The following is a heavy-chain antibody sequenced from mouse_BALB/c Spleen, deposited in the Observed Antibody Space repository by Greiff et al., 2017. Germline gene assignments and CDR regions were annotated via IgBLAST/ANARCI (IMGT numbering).Heavy chain of an antibody. CDR2: IWGDGST. V-gene: IGHV2-6-7*01. Sequence: VLGVESGPGLVAPSQSLSISCTVSVFSLTGYGVNWVRQTPGKGLEWLGMIWGDGSTDYYSALKSRLSISKDNSKSQVFLKMNSLQTDDTARYYCAREGGNYGWYLDGWDEGTTVNVPS. J-gene: IGHJ1*01. CDR3: AREGGNYGWYLDG. CDR1: VFSLTGYG. D-gene: IGHD2-1*01.